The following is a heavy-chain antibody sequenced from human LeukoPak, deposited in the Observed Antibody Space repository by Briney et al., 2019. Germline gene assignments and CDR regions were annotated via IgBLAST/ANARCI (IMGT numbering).Heavy chain of an antibody. D-gene: IGHD3-10*01. J-gene: IGHJ6*04. V-gene: IGHV1-8*01. Sequence: ASVKVSCKASGYTFTSYDINWVRQATGQGLEWMGWMNPNSGNTGYAQKFQGRVTMTRDTSIRTAYMELSSLRSEDTAVYYCVRTLARDPLQIIYYYGMDVWGEGTTVTVSP. CDR1: GYTFTSYD. CDR2: MNPNSGNT. CDR3: VRTLARDPLQIIYYYGMDV.